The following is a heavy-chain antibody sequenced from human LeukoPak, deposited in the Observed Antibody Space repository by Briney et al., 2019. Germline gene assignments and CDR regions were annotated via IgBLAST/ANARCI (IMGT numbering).Heavy chain of an antibody. V-gene: IGHV4-39*07. J-gene: IGHJ4*02. Sequence: PSETLSLTCTVSGGSISSSTYYWAWIRQPPGKGLEWIGSLYYSGTTYYNPSLKSRFTISIDTSKNQFSLKLSSVTAADAAVYYCARGGGYWGQGTLVTVSS. CDR1: GGSISSSTYY. CDR3: ARGGGY. D-gene: IGHD3-10*01. CDR2: LYYSGTT.